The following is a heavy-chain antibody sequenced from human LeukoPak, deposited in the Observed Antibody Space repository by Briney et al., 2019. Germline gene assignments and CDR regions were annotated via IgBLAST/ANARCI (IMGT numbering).Heavy chain of an antibody. D-gene: IGHD1-26*01. V-gene: IGHV3-30*18. J-gene: IGHJ6*02. CDR1: GFTFSSYG. Sequence: GGSLRLSCAASGFTFSSYGMHWVRQAPGKGLEWVAVISYDGSNKYYADSVKGRFTISRDNSKNTLYLQMNSLRAEDTAVYYCAKIKNSGSYKPPWVYYYYYGMDVWGQGTTVTVSS. CDR3: AKIKNSGSYKPPWVYYYYYGMDV. CDR2: ISYDGSNK.